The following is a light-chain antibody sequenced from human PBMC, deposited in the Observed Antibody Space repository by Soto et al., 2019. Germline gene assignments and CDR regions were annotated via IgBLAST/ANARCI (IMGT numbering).Light chain of an antibody. CDR1: QSVLYSSNNKNY. Sequence: DIVMTQSPDSLAVSLGERATINCKSSQSVLYSSNNKNYLAWYQQRPGQPPKLLIYWASTRESGVPDRFSGSGSGTDFTLTITSLQAEDGAVYCCQQYESTPPTFGQGTKWEIK. V-gene: IGKV4-1*01. J-gene: IGKJ2*01. CDR2: WAS. CDR3: QQYESTPPT.